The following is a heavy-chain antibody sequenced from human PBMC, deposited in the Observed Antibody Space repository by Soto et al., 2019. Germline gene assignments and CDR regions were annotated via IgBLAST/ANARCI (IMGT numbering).Heavy chain of an antibody. CDR3: ARQLGQYSSSWYAFDI. Sequence: GESLKISCDGSGYSFADYWIALVRQMPGKGLECMGIISPDDSDIRYSPSFRGQVTISADNSISTAYLQWSSLRASDTAIYYCARQLGQYSSSWYAFDIWGQGTMVTVSS. V-gene: IGHV5-51*01. J-gene: IGHJ3*02. CDR2: ISPDDSDI. D-gene: IGHD6-13*01. CDR1: GYSFADYW.